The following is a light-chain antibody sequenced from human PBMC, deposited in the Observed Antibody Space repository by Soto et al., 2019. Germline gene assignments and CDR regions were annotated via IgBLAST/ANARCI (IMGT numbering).Light chain of an antibody. Sequence: EIVLTQSPGTLSLSPGERATLSCRASQSVSGSCLAWYQQKPGQAPRLLTYGASSRATGIPDRFSGSGSGTDFTLTISRLEPEDFAVYYWQQYGSSPFTFCPGTKVDIK. J-gene: IGKJ3*01. CDR3: QQYGSSPFT. V-gene: IGKV3-20*01. CDR2: GAS. CDR1: QSVSGSC.